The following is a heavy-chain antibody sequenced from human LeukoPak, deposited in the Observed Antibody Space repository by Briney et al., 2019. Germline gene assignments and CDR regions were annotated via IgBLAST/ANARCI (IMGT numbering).Heavy chain of an antibody. J-gene: IGHJ4*02. CDR2: ISYDGSNK. V-gene: IGHV3-30*18. D-gene: IGHD1-14*01. CDR1: GFTFSSYG. CDR3: AKDPPRRTRDRALGY. Sequence: PGGSLRLSCAASGFTFSSYGMHWVRQATGKGLEWVAVISYDGSNKYYAHSVKGRFTISRDNSKNTLYLQMNSLRTEDTAVYYCAKDPPRRTRDRALGYWGPGSLVIVSS.